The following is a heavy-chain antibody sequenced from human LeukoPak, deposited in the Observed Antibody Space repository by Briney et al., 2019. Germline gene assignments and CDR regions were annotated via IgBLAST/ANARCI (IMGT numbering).Heavy chain of an antibody. CDR2: TYYRSKWYN. D-gene: IGHD2-15*01. V-gene: IGHV6-1*01. J-gene: IGHJ1*01. CDR3: ARDPRYCGGGSCYSEGFHH. Sequence: SQTLSLTCAISGDSVSSNSAAWNWIRQSPSRGLEWLGRTYYRSKWYNDYAVSVKGRITINPDTSRNQFSLQLNSVTPEDTAVYYCARDPRYCGGGSCYSEGFHHRGQGTLVTVSS. CDR1: GDSVSSNSAA.